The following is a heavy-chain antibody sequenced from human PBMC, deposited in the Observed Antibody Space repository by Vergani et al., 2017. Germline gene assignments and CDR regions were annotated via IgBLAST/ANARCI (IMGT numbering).Heavy chain of an antibody. D-gene: IGHD6-19*01. CDR2: ISSSSSYI. V-gene: IGHV3-21*01. J-gene: IGHJ5*02. Sequence: EVQLVESGGGLVKPGGSLRLSCAASGFTFSSYSMNWVLQAPGKGLEWVSSISSSSSYIYYADSVKGRFTISRDNDKNSLYLQMNSLRAEDTAVYYCATDTHSGQRADRWGQGILVSVTS. CDR3: ATDTHSGQRADR. CDR1: GFTFSSYS.